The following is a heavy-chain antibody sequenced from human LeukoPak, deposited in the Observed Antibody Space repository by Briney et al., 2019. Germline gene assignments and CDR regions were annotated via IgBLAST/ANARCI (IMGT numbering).Heavy chain of an antibody. V-gene: IGHV4-31*03. CDR3: ARDLVSSSWGMDV. D-gene: IGHD6-13*01. CDR2: ICYSGST. Sequence: SQTLSLTCTVSGGSISSGGYYWSWIRQHPGKGLEWIGYICYSGSTYYNPSLKSRVTISVDTSKNQFSLKLSSVTAADTAVYYCARDLVSSSWGMDVWGQGTTVTVSS. CDR1: GGSISSGGYY. J-gene: IGHJ6*02.